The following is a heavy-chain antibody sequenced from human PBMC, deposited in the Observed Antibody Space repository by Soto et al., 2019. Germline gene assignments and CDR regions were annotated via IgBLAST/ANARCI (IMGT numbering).Heavy chain of an antibody. Sequence: QVQLVQSGAEVKKPGASVKVSCKASGYTFSGYGIIWVRQAPGQGLEWMGWISAYNGNTKYAQKFQGRVTMTTDISASTAHIERRTLRSDDTAVYFCARSYSDNGDDGLSLGYWGQGTMATVSS. CDR1: GYTFSGYG. CDR2: ISAYNGNT. J-gene: IGHJ4*02. V-gene: IGHV1-18*01. D-gene: IGHD4-17*01. CDR3: ARSYSDNGDDGLSLGY.